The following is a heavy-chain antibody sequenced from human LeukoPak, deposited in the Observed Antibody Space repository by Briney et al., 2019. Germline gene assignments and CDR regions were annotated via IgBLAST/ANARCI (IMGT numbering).Heavy chain of an antibody. V-gene: IGHV3-23*01. J-gene: IGHJ4*02. Sequence: PGGXXXXXXAXXGXXFXSYAMSXVRQAPGKGLEWVSSISGSGDNTYYAESVKGRFTISRDNSKNTLFLQMNSLRAEDTAVFYCAKRSGYTTGWFFDFWGQGTLVTVSS. CDR3: AKRSGYTTGWFFDF. CDR1: GXXFXSYA. CDR2: ISGSGDNT. D-gene: IGHD6-19*01.